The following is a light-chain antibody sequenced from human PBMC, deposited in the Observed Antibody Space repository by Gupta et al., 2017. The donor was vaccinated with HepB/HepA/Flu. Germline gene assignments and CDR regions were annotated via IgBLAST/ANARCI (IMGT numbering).Light chain of an antibody. CDR3: RQALQTPHF. Sequence: DIVMTQSPLSLPVTPGEPASISCRSSQSLLHSNGYNYLDWYLQKPGQSPQLLIYLGSNRASGVPDRFSGSGSGTDFTLKISRVEAEDVGVYYCRQALQTPHFFGQGTLLEIK. V-gene: IGKV2-28*01. CDR1: QSLLHSNGYNY. J-gene: IGKJ5*01. CDR2: LGS.